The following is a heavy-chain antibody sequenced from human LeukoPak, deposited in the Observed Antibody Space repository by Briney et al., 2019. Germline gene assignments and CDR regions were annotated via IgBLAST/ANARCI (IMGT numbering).Heavy chain of an antibody. CDR1: GGSISRSGYY. J-gene: IGHJ3*02. CDR3: AREYSELGIWISAFDI. D-gene: IGHD7-27*01. CDR2: IYYSGST. Sequence: SETLSLTCTVSGGSISRSGYYWSWIRQHPGKGLEWIGYIYYSGSTYYNPSLKSRVTISVDTSKNQFSLKLSSVTAADTAVYYCAREYSELGIWISAFDIWGQGTMVTVSS. V-gene: IGHV4-31*03.